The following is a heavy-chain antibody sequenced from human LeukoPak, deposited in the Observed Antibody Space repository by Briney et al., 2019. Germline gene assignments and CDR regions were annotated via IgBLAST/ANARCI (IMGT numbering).Heavy chain of an antibody. CDR1: GFTYSHFW. V-gene: IGHV3-7*05. Sequence: TGGSLRLSCAVSGFTYSHFWMSWVRQAPGKGLEWVARIRQDGSEKYYVDSVKGRFTISRDNAQNSLYLQMYSLRAEDTAVYNCTRGGCKPVDYWGQGTLVTVSS. CDR2: IRQDGSEK. J-gene: IGHJ4*02. CDR3: TRGGCKPVDY. D-gene: IGHD2/OR15-2a*01.